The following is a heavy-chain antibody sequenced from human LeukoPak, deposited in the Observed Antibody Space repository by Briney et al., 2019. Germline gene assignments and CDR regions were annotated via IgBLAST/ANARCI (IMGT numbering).Heavy chain of an antibody. Sequence: SVKVSCKASGGTFSSYAISWVRQAPGQGLEWMGGIIPIFGTANYAQKFQGRVTITADESTSTAYMELSSLRYEDTAVYYCARHVDTAMVTLDYWGQGTLVTVSS. CDR2: IIPIFGTA. D-gene: IGHD5-18*01. V-gene: IGHV1-69*13. J-gene: IGHJ4*02. CDR3: ARHVDTAMVTLDY. CDR1: GGTFSSYA.